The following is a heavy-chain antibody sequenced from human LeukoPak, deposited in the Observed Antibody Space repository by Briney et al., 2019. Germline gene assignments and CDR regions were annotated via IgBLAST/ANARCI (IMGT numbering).Heavy chain of an antibody. CDR3: ATTPPPYYDSSGYPDY. Sequence: GGSLRLSCAASGFTVSSNYMSWVRQAPGKGLEWVSVIYSGGSTYYADSVKGRFTISRDNSKNTLYLQMNSLRAEDTAVYYCATTPPPYYDSSGYPDYWGQGTLVTVSS. CDR2: IYSGGST. J-gene: IGHJ4*02. CDR1: GFTVSSNY. V-gene: IGHV3-66*01. D-gene: IGHD3-22*01.